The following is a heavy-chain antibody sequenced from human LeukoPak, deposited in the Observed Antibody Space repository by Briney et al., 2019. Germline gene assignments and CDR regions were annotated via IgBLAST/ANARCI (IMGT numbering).Heavy chain of an antibody. Sequence: GGSLRLSCAASGFTFSSYAMSWVRQAPGKGLEWVSAISGSGGSTYYADSVKGRFTISRDNSKNTLYLQMNSLRAEDTAVYYCALHSSSSSWHSSGTYYYYGMDVWGQGTTVTVSS. J-gene: IGHJ6*02. CDR1: GFTFSSYA. V-gene: IGHV3-23*01. CDR2: ISGSGGST. CDR3: ALHSSSSSWHSSGTYYYYGMDV. D-gene: IGHD6-13*01.